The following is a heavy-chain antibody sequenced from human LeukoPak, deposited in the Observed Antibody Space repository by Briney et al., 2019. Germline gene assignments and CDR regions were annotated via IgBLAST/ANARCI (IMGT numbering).Heavy chain of an antibody. CDR1: GFTFSSYE. Sequence: GGSLRLSCAASGFTFSSYEMNWVRQAPGKGLEWVSYISSSGTAIYYADSVKGRFTISRDNAKSSLYLQMNSLRAEDTAVYYCARESPSYGGNVFDYWGQGTLVTVSS. CDR2: ISSSGTAI. J-gene: IGHJ4*02. D-gene: IGHD4-23*01. CDR3: ARESPSYGGNVFDY. V-gene: IGHV3-48*03.